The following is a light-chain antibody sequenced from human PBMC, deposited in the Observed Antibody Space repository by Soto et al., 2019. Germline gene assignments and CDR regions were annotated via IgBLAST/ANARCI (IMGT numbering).Light chain of an antibody. CDR3: CSYATSSALV. Sequence: QSVLTQPASVSGSPGQSITISCTGTSSDVGTYNLVSWYQQHPGRAPTLIIYEGSKRPSGVSDRFSGSKSGNTASLTISGLQAEDDADYYCCSYATSSALVFGGGTKLTVL. V-gene: IGLV2-23*01. CDR1: SSDVGTYNL. J-gene: IGLJ2*01. CDR2: EGS.